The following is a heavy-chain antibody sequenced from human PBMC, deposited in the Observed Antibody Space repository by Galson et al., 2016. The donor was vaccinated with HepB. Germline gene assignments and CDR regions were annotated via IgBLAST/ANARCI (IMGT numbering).Heavy chain of an antibody. CDR2: ILSDGSEK. Sequence: SLRLSCAASGFSFSHYGLHWVRQAPGQGLEWVAGILSDGSEKYEADPVKGRFPISRDNPQDTLYLQMNSLRLEDTAVYYCAREGFLEWGRSGYYYYYGLDVWGQGTAVSVS. CDR1: GFSFSHYG. V-gene: IGHV3-30*03. J-gene: IGHJ6*02. CDR3: AREGFLEWGRSGYYYYYGLDV. D-gene: IGHD3-3*01.